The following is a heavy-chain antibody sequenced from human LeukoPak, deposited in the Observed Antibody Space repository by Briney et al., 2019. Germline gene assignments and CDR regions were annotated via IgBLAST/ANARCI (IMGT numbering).Heavy chain of an antibody. Sequence: GGSLRLSCAASGFTFSSYAMSWVRQAPGKGLEWVSAISGSGGSTYYADSVKGRFTISRDNSKDTLYLQMNSLRAEDTAVYYCAKVPGSSSNWRVDYWGQGTVVTVSS. CDR1: GFTFSSYA. CDR3: AKVPGSSSNWRVDY. D-gene: IGHD6-13*01. CDR2: ISGSGGST. V-gene: IGHV3-23*01. J-gene: IGHJ4*02.